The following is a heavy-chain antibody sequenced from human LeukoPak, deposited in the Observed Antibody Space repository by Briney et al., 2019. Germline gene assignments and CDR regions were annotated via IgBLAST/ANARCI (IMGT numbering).Heavy chain of an antibody. CDR1: GGSISSSNW. V-gene: IGHV4-4*02. Sequence: PSETLSLTCAVSGGSISSSNWWSWVRQPPGKGLEWIGEIYHSGSTNYNPSLKSRATISVDKSKNQFSLKLSSVTAADTAVYYCVRGGSSGYNWFDPWGQGTTVTVSS. CDR2: IYHSGST. CDR3: VRGGSSGYNWFDP. J-gene: IGHJ5*02. D-gene: IGHD6-19*01.